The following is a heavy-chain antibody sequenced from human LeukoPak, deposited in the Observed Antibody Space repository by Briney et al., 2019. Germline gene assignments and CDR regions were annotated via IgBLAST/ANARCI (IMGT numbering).Heavy chain of an antibody. D-gene: IGHD3-10*01. CDR2: IYPGDSDT. J-gene: IGHJ6*03. CDR1: GYSFTSYW. Sequence: GESLKISCKGSGYSFTSYWMGWVRQMPGKDLEWMGIIYPGDSDTRYSPSFQGQVTISADKSISTAYLQWSSLKASDTAMYYCARHITMVRGGWDYCYYMDVWGKGTTVTISS. CDR3: ARHITMVRGGWDYCYYMDV. V-gene: IGHV5-51*01.